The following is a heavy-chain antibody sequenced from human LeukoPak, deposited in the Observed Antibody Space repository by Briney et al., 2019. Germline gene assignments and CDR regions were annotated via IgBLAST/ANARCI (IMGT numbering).Heavy chain of an antibody. J-gene: IGHJ5*02. V-gene: IGHV5-51*01. CDR2: IYPGDSDT. CDR3: ARENYTSGAGTWFDP. D-gene: IGHD6-25*01. CDR1: GYSFTYYW. Sequence: GESLKISCKGSGYSFTYYWIGWVRQMPGKGLEWMGIIYPGDSDTRCSPSLQGQVTISADKSINTAYLQWSSLKASDTAMYYCARENYTSGAGTWFDPWGQGTLVTVSS.